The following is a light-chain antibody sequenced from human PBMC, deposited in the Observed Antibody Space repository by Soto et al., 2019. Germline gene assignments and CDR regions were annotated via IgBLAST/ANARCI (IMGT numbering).Light chain of an antibody. CDR2: EVS. CDR3: GSYTGSIYV. J-gene: IGLJ1*01. V-gene: IGLV2-14*01. CDR1: SSDGGGYKF. Sequence: QSALTQPASVSGSPGQSITISCTGTSSDGGGYKFVSWYQQHPGKAPKLMIYEVSNRPSGVSSRFSGSKSGNTASLTISGLQAEDEADYYCGSYTGSIYVCGPGTKVTV.